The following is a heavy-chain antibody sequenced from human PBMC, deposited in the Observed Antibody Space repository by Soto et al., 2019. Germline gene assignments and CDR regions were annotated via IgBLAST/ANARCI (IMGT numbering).Heavy chain of an antibody. D-gene: IGHD3-3*01. Sequence: GGSLRLSCAASGFTFSSYWMHWVRQAPGKGLVWVSRINSDGSSTSYADSVKGRFTISRDNAKNTLYLQMNSLRAEDTAVYYCARRYDFWSGYYLRGMDVWGQGTTVTVSS. V-gene: IGHV3-74*01. CDR2: INSDGSST. CDR3: ARRYDFWSGYYLRGMDV. CDR1: GFTFSSYW. J-gene: IGHJ6*02.